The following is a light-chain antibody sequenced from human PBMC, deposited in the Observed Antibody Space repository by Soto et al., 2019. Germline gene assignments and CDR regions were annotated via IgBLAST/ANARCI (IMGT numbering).Light chain of an antibody. Sequence: QSALTQPASVSGSPGQSITISCTGTSSDVGGYNYVSWYQQHPGKAPKLMIYEVSNRPSGVSNRFSASKSGNTASLTISGLQAEDEADYYCSSYTGGNPSYVFGTGTKLTVL. CDR3: SSYTGGNPSYV. CDR2: EVS. V-gene: IGLV2-14*01. CDR1: SSDVGGYNY. J-gene: IGLJ1*01.